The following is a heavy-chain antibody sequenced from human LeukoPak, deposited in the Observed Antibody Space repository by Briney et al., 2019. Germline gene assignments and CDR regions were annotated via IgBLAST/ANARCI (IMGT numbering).Heavy chain of an antibody. Sequence: PSETLSLTCAVYGGSFSAYYWVWIRQRPGKGLEWIGYIYYTGSTSYNPSLKSRLTIAVDTSKNQFSLKLSSVTAADTAVYYCARPLNTVHDTFDVWGQGTMVTVSS. V-gene: IGHV4-34*09. CDR1: GGSFSAYY. J-gene: IGHJ3*01. D-gene: IGHD4-11*01. CDR3: ARPLNTVHDTFDV. CDR2: IYYTGST.